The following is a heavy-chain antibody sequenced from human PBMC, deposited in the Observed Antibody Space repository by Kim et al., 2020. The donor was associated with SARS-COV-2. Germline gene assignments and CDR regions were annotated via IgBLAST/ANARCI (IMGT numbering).Heavy chain of an antibody. CDR2: IYYSGST. CDR1: GGSISSGGYY. V-gene: IGHV4-31*03. CDR3: ARDRVGFRGVTSYFDY. D-gene: IGHD2-21*02. J-gene: IGHJ4*02. Sequence: SETLSLTCTVFGGSISSGGYYWSWIRQHPGKGLEWIGYIYYSGSTYYNPSLKSRVTISVDTSKNQFSLKLSSVTAADTAVYYCARDRVGFRGVTSYFDYWGQGTLVTVSS.